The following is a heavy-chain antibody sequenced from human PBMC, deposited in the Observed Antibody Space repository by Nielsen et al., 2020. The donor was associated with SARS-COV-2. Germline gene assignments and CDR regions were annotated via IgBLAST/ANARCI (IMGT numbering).Heavy chain of an antibody. CDR3: ARGGLVVVDSFDY. J-gene: IGHJ4*02. CDR1: VYTFTSHY. Sequence: ASVPVSCMTSVYTFTSHYVHWVGQAAGRELEWVGLIYPSGGRTIYAQMFQGRVTVTRDTSTSTVYMELSSLRSEDTAVYYCARGGLVVVDSFDYWGQGTLVTGSS. D-gene: IGHD2-15*01. V-gene: IGHV1-46*01. CDR2: IYPSGGRT.